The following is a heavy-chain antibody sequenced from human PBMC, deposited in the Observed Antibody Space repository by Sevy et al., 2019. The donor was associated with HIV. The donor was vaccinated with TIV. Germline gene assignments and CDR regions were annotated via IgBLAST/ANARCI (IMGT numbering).Heavy chain of an antibody. CDR1: GFTFSSYT. D-gene: IGHD4-17*01. CDR2: IIYDGSMK. J-gene: IGHJ5*02. CDR3: ARDQHDYAGNVRTGWFDP. V-gene: IGHV3-30-3*01. Sequence: GGSLRLSCAASGFTFSSYTMHWVRQAPGKGLEWVANIIYDGSMKYYADSVKGRFTISRDKSKNTLYLQMNSLSAEDTAVYYCARDQHDYAGNVRTGWFDPWGQGILVTVSS.